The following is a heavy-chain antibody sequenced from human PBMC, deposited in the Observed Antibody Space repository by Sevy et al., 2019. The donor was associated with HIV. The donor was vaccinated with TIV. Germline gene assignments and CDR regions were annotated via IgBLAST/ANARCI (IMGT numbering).Heavy chain of an antibody. V-gene: IGHV3-33*01. CDR2: IWFDGSNT. D-gene: IGHD1-1*01. Sequence: GGSLRLSCAASGFTFSSYGMHWVRQGPGKGLEWVAVIWFDGSNTYYADSVKGRFTISRDIAKNTLHLQMNSLRAEDTAVYYCARDLESYNYGAYGPSFMPDYWGQGTVVTVSS. J-gene: IGHJ4*02. CDR3: ARDLESYNYGAYGPSFMPDY. CDR1: GFTFSSYG.